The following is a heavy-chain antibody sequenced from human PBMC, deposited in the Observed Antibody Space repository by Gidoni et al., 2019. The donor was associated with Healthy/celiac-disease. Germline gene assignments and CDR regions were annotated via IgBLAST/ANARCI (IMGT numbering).Heavy chain of an antibody. D-gene: IGHD3-3*01. J-gene: IGHJ4*02. CDR3: AREVIIGELFDY. CDR1: GGSTSSSSYY. Sequence: QLQLQESGPGLVKPSETLSLTCTVSGGSTSSSSYYWGWIRQPPGKGLEWIGSIYYSGSTYYNPSLKSRVTISVDTSKNQFSLKLSSVTAADTAVYYCAREVIIGELFDYWGQGTLVTVSS. V-gene: IGHV4-39*02. CDR2: IYYSGST.